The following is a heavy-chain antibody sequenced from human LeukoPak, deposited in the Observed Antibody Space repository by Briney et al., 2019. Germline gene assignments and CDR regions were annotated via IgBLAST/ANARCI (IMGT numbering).Heavy chain of an antibody. J-gene: IGHJ5*02. CDR3: ARVYYERDWFDP. Sequence: SETLSLTCTVSGGSISSYYWSWIRQPPGKGLEWIGYIYYSGSTNYNPSLKSRVTISVDTSKNQFSLKLSSVTAADTAVYYCARVYYERDWFDPWGQGTLVTVSS. D-gene: IGHD3-16*01. V-gene: IGHV4-59*01. CDR1: GGSISSYY. CDR2: IYYSGST.